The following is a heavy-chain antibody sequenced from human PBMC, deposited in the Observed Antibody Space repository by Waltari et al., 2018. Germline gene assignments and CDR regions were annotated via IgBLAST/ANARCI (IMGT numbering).Heavy chain of an antibody. CDR2: IYYTGST. J-gene: IGHJ6*02. Sequence: QLQLQDSGPGLVRASETLSPTCTVSGDPVKPATYYWGWVRQSPRKGLEWIGTIYYTGSTSYNPSLKSRVTVSIDTSKNQFSLKLSSVTAADTAVYFCARRDHDFWSGYFSVWGQGTTVTVSS. V-gene: IGHV4-39*01. D-gene: IGHD3-3*01. CDR3: ARRDHDFWSGYFSV. CDR1: GDPVKPATYY.